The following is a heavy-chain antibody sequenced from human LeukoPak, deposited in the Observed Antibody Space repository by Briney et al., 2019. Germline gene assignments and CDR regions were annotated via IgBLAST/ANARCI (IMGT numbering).Heavy chain of an antibody. D-gene: IGHD6-6*01. J-gene: IGHJ4*02. V-gene: IGHV3-48*01. CDR2: ITGSSRAI. Sequence: GGSLRLSCAASGFNFTSYSMNWVRQAPRRGLEWISFITGSSRAIYHADSVKGRFTISRDNAKNSVFLQMKSLRADDTAIYYGARNLVWGGSSSSLGYWGQGTLVTVAS. CDR3: ARNLVWGGSSSSLGY. CDR1: GFNFTSYS.